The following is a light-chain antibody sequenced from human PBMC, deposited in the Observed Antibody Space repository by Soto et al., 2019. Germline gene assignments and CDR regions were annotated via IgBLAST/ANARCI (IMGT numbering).Light chain of an antibody. Sequence: QSSLTQPPSASGSVGQSVTISCTGTSSDVGAYNYVSWYQQHPGKAPKLMIYEVSKRPSGVPDRFSGSKSGYTASLTVSGLQAEDEADYYFSSQAGHNNYVFGTGTKLTVL. J-gene: IGLJ1*01. CDR2: EVS. V-gene: IGLV2-8*01. CDR1: SSDVGAYNY. CDR3: SSQAGHNNYV.